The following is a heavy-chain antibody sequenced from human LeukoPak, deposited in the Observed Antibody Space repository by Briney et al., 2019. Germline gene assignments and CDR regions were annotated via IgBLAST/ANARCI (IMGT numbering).Heavy chain of an antibody. CDR2: IRHDGSSK. D-gene: IGHD6-13*01. CDR1: GFSFSTYG. V-gene: IGHV3-30*02. Sequence: GGSLRLSCVASGFSFSTYGMHWVRQAPGKGLEWVAFIRHDGSSKYYADSVKGRFTISRDSSKDTLYLQMSSLRSEDTAVYYCARSSIIAAAGPYYFDYWGQGTLVTVSS. CDR3: ARSSIIAAAGPYYFDY. J-gene: IGHJ4*02.